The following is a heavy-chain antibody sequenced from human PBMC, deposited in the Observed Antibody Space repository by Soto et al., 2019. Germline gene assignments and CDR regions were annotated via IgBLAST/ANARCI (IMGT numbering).Heavy chain of an antibody. CDR1: GGSFSGYY. J-gene: IGHJ5*02. CDR3: ARGLSPRLGWFDP. Sequence: QVQLQQWGAGLLKPSETLSLTCAVYGGSFSGYYWSWIRQPPGKGLEWIGEINHSGSTNYNPALKSRVTISVDTSKNQFSLKLSSVTAADTAVYYCARGLSPRLGWFDPWGQGTLVTVSS. V-gene: IGHV4-34*01. CDR2: INHSGST.